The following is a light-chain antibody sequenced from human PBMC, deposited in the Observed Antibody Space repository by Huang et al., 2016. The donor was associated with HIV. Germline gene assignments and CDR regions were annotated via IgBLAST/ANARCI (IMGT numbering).Light chain of an antibody. V-gene: IGKV3-15*01. CDR3: QQYNNWPPA. CDR2: GTS. CDR1: RSLSST. Sequence: VMTHSPVTLSVSPGERANLSCRASRSLSSTLALYQQKLGQSPRLLIYGTSTRASGIPARFSGTGSGTEFTLTISSLQSEDFAIYYCQQYNNWPPAFGQGTKVEIK. J-gene: IGKJ1*01.